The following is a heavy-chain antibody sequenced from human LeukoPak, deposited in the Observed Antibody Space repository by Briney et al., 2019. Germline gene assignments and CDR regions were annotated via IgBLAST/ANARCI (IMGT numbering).Heavy chain of an antibody. V-gene: IGHV1-2*02. CDR2: INPNSGGT. J-gene: IGHJ4*02. CDR1: GYTFTYRY. Sequence: ASVKVSCKASGYTFTYRYLHWVRQAPGQGLEWMGWINPNSGGTNYAQKFQGRVTMTRDTSISTAYMELSRLRSDDTAVYYCARDSGERGSGSYLIAYWGQGTLVTVSS. D-gene: IGHD3-10*01. CDR3: ARDSGERGSGSYLIAY.